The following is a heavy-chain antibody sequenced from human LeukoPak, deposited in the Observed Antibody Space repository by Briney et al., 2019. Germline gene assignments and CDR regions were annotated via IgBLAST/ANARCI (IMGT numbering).Heavy chain of an antibody. CDR1: GYTFTDYY. D-gene: IGHD2-21*01. Sequence: ASVKVSCKTSGYTFTDYYIHWVRQAPGQGLEWMGQLNPHTGGPNYPQKFQGRVSMTRDTSINTAYIEVSRLTSDDTAVYYCARVTWKTVIAAPDYWGQGTLVTVSS. CDR2: LNPHTGGP. V-gene: IGHV1-2*06. J-gene: IGHJ4*02. CDR3: ARVTWKTVIAAPDY.